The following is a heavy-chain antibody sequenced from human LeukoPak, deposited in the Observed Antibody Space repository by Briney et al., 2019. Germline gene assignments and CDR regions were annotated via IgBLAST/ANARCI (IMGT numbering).Heavy chain of an antibody. D-gene: IGHD2-21*02. CDR1: GFTFSSYW. CDR3: ARGMVTGNY. CDR2: IKPDGSGK. J-gene: IGHJ4*02. Sequence: PGGSLRLSCAASGFTFSSYWMIWVRQAPGKGLEWVANIKPDGSGKYYVDSVKGRFTISRDNAKNSLYLQMNSLRADDTAVYYCARGMVTGNYWGQGTLVTVSS. V-gene: IGHV3-7*05.